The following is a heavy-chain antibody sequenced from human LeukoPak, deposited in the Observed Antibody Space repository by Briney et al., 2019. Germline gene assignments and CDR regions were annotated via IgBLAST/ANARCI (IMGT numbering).Heavy chain of an antibody. CDR2: ISGSGGST. J-gene: IGHJ4*02. CDR1: GFTVSSNY. Sequence: GGSLRLSCAASGFTVSSNYMSWVRQAPGKGLEWVSAISGSGGSTYYADSVKGRFTISRDNSKNTLYLQMNSLRAEDTAVYYCAKRFSYDFWSGFYDYWGQGTLVTVSS. D-gene: IGHD3-3*01. CDR3: AKRFSYDFWSGFYDY. V-gene: IGHV3-23*01.